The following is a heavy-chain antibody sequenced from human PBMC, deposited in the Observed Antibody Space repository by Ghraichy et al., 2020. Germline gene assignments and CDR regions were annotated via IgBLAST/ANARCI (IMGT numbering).Heavy chain of an antibody. D-gene: IGHD1-26*01. CDR3: VRRTEDYTCGSLRPFDY. CDR2: ISSNGCRT. V-gene: IGHV3-64D*06. J-gene: IGHJ4*02. Sequence: GGSLRLSCSASGFTFSSYNMYWVRQAPGTGLDYVSFISSNGCRTNYADSVKGRFTVSRDKSKNTLYFQMSSLRPEDTAVYYCVRRTEDYTCGSLRPFDYWGQGTLVTVSS. CDR1: GFTFSSYN.